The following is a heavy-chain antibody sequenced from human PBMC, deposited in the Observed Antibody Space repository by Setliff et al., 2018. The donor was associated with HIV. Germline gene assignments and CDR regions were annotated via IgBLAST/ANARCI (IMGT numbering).Heavy chain of an antibody. V-gene: IGHV3-23*01. CDR3: AKSLLVAGNDY. Sequence: GGSLRLSCAASGFTFSSYSMNWVRQAPGKGLEWVSAISSGGEIMFYADSVKGRFTISRDNSKNTLYLQMISLRADDTSVYYCAKSLLVAGNDYWGQGTLVTVSS. D-gene: IGHD2-8*02. CDR2: ISSGGEIM. CDR1: GFTFSSYS. J-gene: IGHJ4*02.